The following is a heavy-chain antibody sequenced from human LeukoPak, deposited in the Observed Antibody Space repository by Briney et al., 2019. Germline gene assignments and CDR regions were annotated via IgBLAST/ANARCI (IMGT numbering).Heavy chain of an antibody. D-gene: IGHD2-21*01. CDR3: ARRGGAGRSFDY. CDR1: GASVSSGGYY. Sequence: SETLSLTCTVSGASVSSGGYYWSWIRQPPGKGLEWIGNIYYSGSTNYDPSLKSRVTISVDTSKNQFSLKVSSVTAADTAVYYCARRGGAGRSFDYWGQGTLVTVSS. J-gene: IGHJ4*02. CDR2: IYYSGST. V-gene: IGHV4-61*08.